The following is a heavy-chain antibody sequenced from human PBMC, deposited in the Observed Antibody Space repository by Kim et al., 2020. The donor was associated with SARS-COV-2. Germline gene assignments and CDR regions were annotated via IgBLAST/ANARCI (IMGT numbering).Heavy chain of an antibody. CDR3: AREGYGSGSHYGMDV. Sequence: ASVKVSCKASGYTFTGYYMHWVRQAPGQGLEWMGWINPNSGGTNYAQKFQGWVTMTRDTSISTAYMELSRLRSDDTAVYYCAREGYGSGSHYGMDVWGQGTTVTVSS. D-gene: IGHD3-10*01. J-gene: IGHJ6*02. CDR2: INPNSGGT. CDR1: GYTFTGYY. V-gene: IGHV1-2*04.